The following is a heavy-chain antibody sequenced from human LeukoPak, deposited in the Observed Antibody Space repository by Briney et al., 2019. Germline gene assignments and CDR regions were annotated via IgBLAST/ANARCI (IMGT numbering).Heavy chain of an antibody. Sequence: ASVKVSCKASGYTFTGYYMHWVRQAPGQGLEWMGWINPNSGGTNYAQKFQGRVTMTRDTSISTAYMELSRLRSDDTAVYYCARVSGYSVYDNIDYWGQGTLVTVSS. J-gene: IGHJ4*02. CDR2: INPNSGGT. V-gene: IGHV1-2*02. CDR3: ARVSGYSVYDNIDY. CDR1: GYTFTGYY. D-gene: IGHD5/OR15-5a*01.